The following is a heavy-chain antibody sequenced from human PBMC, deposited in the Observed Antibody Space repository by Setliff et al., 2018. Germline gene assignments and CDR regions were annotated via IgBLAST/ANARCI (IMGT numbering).Heavy chain of an antibody. J-gene: IGHJ4*02. D-gene: IGHD1-26*01. CDR1: DGSLSTYY. Sequence: SETLSLTCTVSDGSLSTYYWSWIRQPPGKGLEFIGYVYYSGTANYSPSLRSRLTISVDTSKNQFSLKLNSVTAADTAVYYCAKGGTYRYFDFWGQGALVTVSS. CDR2: VYYSGTA. CDR3: AKGGTYRYFDF. V-gene: IGHV4-59*01.